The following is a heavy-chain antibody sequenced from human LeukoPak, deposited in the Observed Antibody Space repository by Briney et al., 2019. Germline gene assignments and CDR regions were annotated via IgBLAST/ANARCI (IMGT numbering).Heavy chain of an antibody. CDR3: ARAMRGYSGYDRTANYDY. V-gene: IGHV1-8*01. J-gene: IGHJ4*02. Sequence: GASVKVSCKASGYTFTSYDINWVRQATGQGLEWMGWMNPNSGNTGYAQKFQGRVTMTRDTSISTAYMELSRLRSDDTAVYYCARAMRGYSGYDRTANYDYWGQGTLVTVSS. D-gene: IGHD5-12*01. CDR2: MNPNSGNT. CDR1: GYTFTSYD.